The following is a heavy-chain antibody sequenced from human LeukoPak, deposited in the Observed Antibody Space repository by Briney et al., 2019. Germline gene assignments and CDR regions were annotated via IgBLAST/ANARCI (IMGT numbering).Heavy chain of an antibody. CDR1: GFTFSSYG. V-gene: IGHV3-30*02. CDR2: IRYDGSNK. J-gene: IGHJ3*02. Sequence: GGSLRLSCAASGFTFSSYGMHWVRQAPGKGLEWVAFIRYDGSNKYYADSVKGRFTISRDNSKYTLYLQMNSLRAEDTAVYYCAKDGAAAGKNGAFDIWGQGTMVTVSS. CDR3: AKDGAAAGKNGAFDI. D-gene: IGHD6-13*01.